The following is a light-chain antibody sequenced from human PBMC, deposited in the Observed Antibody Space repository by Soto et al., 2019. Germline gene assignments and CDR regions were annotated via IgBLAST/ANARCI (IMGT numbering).Light chain of an antibody. V-gene: IGKV3-20*01. CDR1: QSVSSSY. J-gene: IGKJ1*01. CDR3: QQFGRSPPSWT. CDR2: DAS. Sequence: EIVLTQSTGTLSLSPGERATLSCRASQSVSSSYLAWYQQKPGQPPRLLIFDASSRATGIPDRFSGSGSGTDFTLTISSLEPEDFAVYYCQQFGRSPPSWTFGQGTKVEIK.